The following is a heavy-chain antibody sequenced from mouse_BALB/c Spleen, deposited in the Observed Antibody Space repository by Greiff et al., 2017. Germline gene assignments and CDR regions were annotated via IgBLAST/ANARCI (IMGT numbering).Heavy chain of an antibody. CDR2: ISSGGGNT. V-gene: IGHV5-9*03. CDR1: GFTFSSYT. J-gene: IGHJ2*01. Sequence: DVKLVESGGGLVKPGGSLKLSCAASGFTFSSYTMSWVRQTPEKRLEWVATISSGGGNTYYPDSVKGRFTISRDNAKNYLYLQMSSLRSEDTALYYCARSYYYGSSYYFDYWGQGTTLTVSS. CDR3: ARSYYYGSSYYFDY. D-gene: IGHD1-1*01.